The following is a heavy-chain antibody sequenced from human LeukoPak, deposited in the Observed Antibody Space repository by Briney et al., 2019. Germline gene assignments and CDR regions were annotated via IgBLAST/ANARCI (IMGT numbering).Heavy chain of an antibody. Sequence: GASVKVTCKASGDTFTSYGISWVRQAPGQGLEWMGWISAYNGNTNYAQKLQGRVTMTTDTSTSTAYMELRSLRSDDTAVYYCARADRPLNFDYWGQGTLVTVSS. CDR3: ARADRPLNFDY. V-gene: IGHV1-18*01. CDR1: GDTFTSYG. CDR2: ISAYNGNT. J-gene: IGHJ4*02.